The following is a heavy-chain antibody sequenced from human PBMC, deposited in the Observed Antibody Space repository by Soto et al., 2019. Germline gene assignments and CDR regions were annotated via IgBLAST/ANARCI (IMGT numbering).Heavy chain of an antibody. V-gene: IGHV3-30-3*01. CDR3: ARDFWYCGGDCYSPLQH. D-gene: IGHD2-21*02. CDR2: ISYDGSNK. J-gene: IGHJ1*01. Sequence: QVQLVESGGGVVQPGRSLRLSCAASGFTFSSYAMHWVRQAPGKGLEWVAVISYDGSNKYYADSVKGRFTISRDNSKNTLYLQMNSLRAEDTAVYYCARDFWYCGGDCYSPLQHWGQGTLVTVSS. CDR1: GFTFSSYA.